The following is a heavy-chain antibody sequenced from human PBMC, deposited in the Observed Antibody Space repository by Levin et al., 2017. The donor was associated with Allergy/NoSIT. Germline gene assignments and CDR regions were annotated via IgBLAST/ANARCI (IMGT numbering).Heavy chain of an antibody. CDR3: AKDRGRWLLLPNY. J-gene: IGHJ4*02. D-gene: IGHD3-22*01. V-gene: IGHV3-9*01. CDR1: GFTFDDYA. Sequence: LSLTCAASGFTFDDYAMHWVRQAPGKGLEWVSGISWNSGSIGYADSVKGRFTISRDNAKNSLYLQMNSLRAEDTALYYCAKDRGRWLLLPNYWGQGTLVTVSS. CDR2: ISWNSGSI.